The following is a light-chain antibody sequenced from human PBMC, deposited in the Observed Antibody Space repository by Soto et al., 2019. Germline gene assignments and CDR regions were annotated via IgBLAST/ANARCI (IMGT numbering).Light chain of an antibody. V-gene: IGLV2-23*02. CDR3: CSYTGSNRV. Sequence: QSALTQPASVSGSPGQSITISCTGTSTDVGRYNLVSWYQQRPGKVPKLMIYEVSKWPSGVSNRFSGSKSGNTASLTISGLQAEDEADYYCCSYTGSNRVFGGGTKLTVL. J-gene: IGLJ2*01. CDR2: EVS. CDR1: STDVGRYNL.